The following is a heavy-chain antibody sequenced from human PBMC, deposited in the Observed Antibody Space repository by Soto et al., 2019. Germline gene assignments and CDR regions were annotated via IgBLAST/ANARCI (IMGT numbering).Heavy chain of an antibody. CDR1: GYTFSRHG. CDR3: ARGADDFSSGYYYEY. D-gene: IGHD3-3*01. Sequence: QVQLVQSGAEVKKPGASVTVSCKASGYTFSRHGISWVRQAPGQGLEWMAWSGNTNYAQKFQGRLTLTTNPSTRTAYMELRSLRPDDTAVYYCARGADDFSSGYYYEYWGQGTLVTVSS. V-gene: IGHV1-18*04. CDR2: SGNT. J-gene: IGHJ4*02.